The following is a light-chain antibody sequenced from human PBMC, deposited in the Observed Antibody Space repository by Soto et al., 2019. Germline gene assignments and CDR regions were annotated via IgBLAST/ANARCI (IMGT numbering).Light chain of an antibody. V-gene: IGLV1-44*01. CDR1: SSNIGSNA. CDR3: ATCDDIPREVV. Sequence: QSVLTQPPSASGTPGQRVTISCSGSSSNIGSNAVNWYQHLPGTAPKLLIYNTNQRPSGAPYRFSGSNSGTSASLAISGRQSEDEADYYCATCDDIPREVVVGGGTQRT. CDR2: NTN. J-gene: IGLJ2*01.